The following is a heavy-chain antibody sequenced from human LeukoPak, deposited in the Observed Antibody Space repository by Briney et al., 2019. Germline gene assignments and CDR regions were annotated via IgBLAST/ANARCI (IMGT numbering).Heavy chain of an antibody. CDR3: AREGGFYRPLDY. D-gene: IGHD3-3*01. CDR1: GGSVINTNW. Sequence: SETLSLTCGVSGGSVINTNWWTWVRQPPGKGLEWIGEVHLDGRTNYNPSLESRLTMSVDVSENQVSLKLTSVTAADTAVYYCAREGGFYRPLDYSGQGTLVTVTS. CDR2: VHLDGRT. J-gene: IGHJ4*02. V-gene: IGHV4-4*02.